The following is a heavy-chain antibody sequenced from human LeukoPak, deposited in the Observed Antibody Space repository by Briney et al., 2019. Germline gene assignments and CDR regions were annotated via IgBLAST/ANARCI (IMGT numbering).Heavy chain of an antibody. CDR2: ISGSGANT. CDR3: AKAKSYYSNYDY. D-gene: IGHD4-11*01. J-gene: IGHJ4*02. CDR1: GFSFSSYW. Sequence: GGSLRLSCAASGFSFSSYWMTWVRQGTGKGLEWVSVISGSGANTYYADSVKGRFTISRDNSKNTLYLQVNSLRAEDTAVYYCAKAKSYYSNYDYWGQGTLVTVSS. V-gene: IGHV3-23*01.